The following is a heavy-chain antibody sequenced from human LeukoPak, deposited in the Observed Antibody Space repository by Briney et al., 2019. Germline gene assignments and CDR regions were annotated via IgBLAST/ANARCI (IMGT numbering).Heavy chain of an antibody. CDR2: IGSST. J-gene: IGHJ4*02. Sequence: ETLSLTCTVSGGSVGSTTYYWGWIRQPPGKGLEWVSSIGSSTYYADSVKGRFTTSRDNAKNSLYLQMNSLGAEDTALYYCARGRGCSSLSCYPDYWGQGTLVTVSS. CDR3: ARGRGCSSLSCYPDY. V-gene: IGHV3-69-1*01. CDR1: GGSVGSTTYY. D-gene: IGHD2-2*01.